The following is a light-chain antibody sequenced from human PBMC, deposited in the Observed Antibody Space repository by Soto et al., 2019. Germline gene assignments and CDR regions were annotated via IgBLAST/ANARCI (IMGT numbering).Light chain of an antibody. CDR3: QQYNNWPFS. Sequence: EIVMTPSPGTLSVSPGERATLSCRAGQGVTTNFAWYQQKSGQSPRLLIYDVSIRATGVPARFSGTGSETDFTLTISGLQSEDSAVYFCQQYNNWPFSFGQGTRLEI. J-gene: IGKJ5*01. CDR2: DVS. V-gene: IGKV3-15*01. CDR1: QGVTTN.